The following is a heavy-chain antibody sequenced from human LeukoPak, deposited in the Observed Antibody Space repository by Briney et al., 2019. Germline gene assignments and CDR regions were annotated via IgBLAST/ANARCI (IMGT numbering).Heavy chain of an antibody. V-gene: IGHV4-34*01. CDR3: ARRSPSYDILTGYLYYFDY. J-gene: IGHJ4*02. Sequence: PSETLSLTCAVYGGSFSGYYWSWIRQPPGKGLEWIGEINHSGSTNYNPSLKSRVTISVDTSKNQFSLKLSSVTAADTAVYYCARRSPSYDILTGYLYYFDYWGQGTLVTVSS. CDR1: GGSFSGYY. CDR2: INHSGST. D-gene: IGHD3-9*01.